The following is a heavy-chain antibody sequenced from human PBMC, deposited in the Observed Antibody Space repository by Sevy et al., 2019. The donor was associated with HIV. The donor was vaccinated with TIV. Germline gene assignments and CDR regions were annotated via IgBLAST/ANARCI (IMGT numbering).Heavy chain of an antibody. CDR1: GFTFNDYA. CDR3: AKARLGDFFDY. J-gene: IGHJ4*02. Sequence: GGSLRLSCAASGFTFNDYALHWVRQAPGKGLEWVSTISASGGHTFFADSVKGRFNISRDNSKNTLYLQMNSLRAEDTAVYFCAKARLGDFFDYWGQGTLVTVSS. V-gene: IGHV3-23*01. D-gene: IGHD4-17*01. CDR2: ISASGGHT.